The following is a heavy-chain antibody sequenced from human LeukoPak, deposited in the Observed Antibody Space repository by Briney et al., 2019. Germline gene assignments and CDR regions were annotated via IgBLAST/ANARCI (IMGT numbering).Heavy chain of an antibody. CDR1: GYSISSGHY. J-gene: IGHJ4*02. CDR2: ISHGGNT. V-gene: IGHV4-38-2*01. CDR3: ARQGGHNNFDY. Sequence: PSETLSLICAVSGYSISSGHYWGWIRQPPGKGLEWIGSISHGGNTYYNPSLKSRVTISLDISKNHLSLKLSSVTAADTAVYYCARQGGHNNFDYWGKGTLVTVSS. D-gene: IGHD3-16*01.